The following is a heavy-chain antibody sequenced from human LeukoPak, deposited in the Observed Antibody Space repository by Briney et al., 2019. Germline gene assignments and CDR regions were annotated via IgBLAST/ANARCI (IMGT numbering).Heavy chain of an antibody. Sequence: GGSLRLSCAASGFTFSSYAMSWVRQAPGKGLEWVSAISGSGGSTYYADSVKGRFTISRDNSKNTLYLQMNSLRAEDTAVYYCAKIRPRGIAVAGTQYYFDYWGQGTLVTVSS. J-gene: IGHJ4*02. V-gene: IGHV3-23*01. CDR2: ISGSGGST. D-gene: IGHD6-19*01. CDR1: GFTFSSYA. CDR3: AKIRPRGIAVAGTQYYFDY.